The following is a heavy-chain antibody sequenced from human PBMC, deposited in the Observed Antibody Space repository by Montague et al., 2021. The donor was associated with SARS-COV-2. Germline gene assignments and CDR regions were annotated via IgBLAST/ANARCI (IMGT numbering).Heavy chain of an antibody. D-gene: IGHD1-26*01. V-gene: IGHV4-31*03. CDR2: IHYSGSS. J-gene: IGHJ5*02. CDR3: ARDGTAGDWFDP. Sequence: TLSLTCTVSGGSIRSEYYYWSWIRQHPGKGLVWIVHIHYSGSSNSNPSLHSRVSISMYTSKNKFSLKLRSVTAADMAAYFCARDGTAGDWFDPWGQGTLVTVSS. CDR1: GGSIRSEYYY.